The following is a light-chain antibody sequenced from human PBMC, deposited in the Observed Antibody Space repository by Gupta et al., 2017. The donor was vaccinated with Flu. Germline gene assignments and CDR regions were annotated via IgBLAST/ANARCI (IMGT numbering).Light chain of an antibody. J-gene: IGKJ1*01. V-gene: IGKV3-15*01. CDR2: GAS. CDR3: QQYNNWPPWT. Sequence: EILLTQSPATLSVSPGETATLSCMATQSVGRNLAWYQQKPGQAPRRLIYGASTRATGVPGRFSGSGSGTDFTLTISRLQSEDFAVYYCQQYNNWPPWTFGQGTKVE. CDR1: QSVGRN.